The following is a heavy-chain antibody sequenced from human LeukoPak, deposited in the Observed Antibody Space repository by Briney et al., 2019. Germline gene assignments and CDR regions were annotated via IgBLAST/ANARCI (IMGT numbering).Heavy chain of an antibody. CDR3: AREGSGSRNNWFDP. CDR2: INPNSGGT. D-gene: IGHD3-10*01. CDR1: GYTFTGYY. J-gene: IGHJ5*02. Sequence: VASGKVSCKASGYTFTGYYMHWVRQAPGQGLEWMGWINPNSGGTNYAQKFQGRATMTRDTSISTAYMELSRLRSDDTAVYYCAREGSGSRNNWFDPWGQGTLVTVSS. V-gene: IGHV1-2*02.